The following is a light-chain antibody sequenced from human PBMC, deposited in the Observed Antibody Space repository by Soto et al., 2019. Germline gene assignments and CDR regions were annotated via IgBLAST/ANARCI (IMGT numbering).Light chain of an antibody. CDR1: NIGSKS. V-gene: IGLV3-21*02. J-gene: IGLJ2*01. CDR2: DDG. CDR3: QVWDSTNDHVL. Sequence: SYELTQPPSVSVAPGQTARITCGGNNIGSKSVHWYQQKPGQAPVLVVYDDGDRPSGIPERFSGSNSGNTATLTISRVEAGDVADYYCQVWDSTNDHVLFGGGTKVTVL.